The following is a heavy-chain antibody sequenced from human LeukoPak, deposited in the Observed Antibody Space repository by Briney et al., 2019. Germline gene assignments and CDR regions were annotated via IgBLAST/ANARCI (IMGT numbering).Heavy chain of an antibody. Sequence: ASVKVSCKASGYTFTSYGISWVRQAPGQGLEWMGWISAYNGNTNYAQKLQGRVTMTTDTSTSTAYMELRSLRSDDTAVYYCARVKTLGYCSGGSCYYFDYWGQGTLSPSPQ. CDR2: ISAYNGNT. J-gene: IGHJ4*02. V-gene: IGHV1-18*01. CDR3: ARVKTLGYCSGGSCYYFDY. D-gene: IGHD2-15*01. CDR1: GYTFTSYG.